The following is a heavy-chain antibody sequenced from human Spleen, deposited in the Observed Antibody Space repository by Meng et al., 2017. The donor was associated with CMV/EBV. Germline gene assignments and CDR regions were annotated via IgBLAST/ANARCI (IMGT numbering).Heavy chain of an antibody. Sequence: GVGVGWIRQAPGKALESLVVIYWDDDHRYSPSQKSRITVIKDTSKNQVVLIMTNMDYVDTATYYCAHRLGVQGGDYWNGGHFDSWGQGALVTVSS. CDR1: GVG. D-gene: IGHD1-1*01. CDR3: AHRLGVQGGDYWNGGHFDS. CDR2: IYWDDDH. J-gene: IGHJ4*02. V-gene: IGHV2-5*02.